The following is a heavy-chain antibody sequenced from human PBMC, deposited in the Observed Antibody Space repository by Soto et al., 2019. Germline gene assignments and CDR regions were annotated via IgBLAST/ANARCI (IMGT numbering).Heavy chain of an antibody. CDR3: ARDHSSGYAWGYDAFDI. V-gene: IGHV1-69*12. Sequence: QVQLVQSGAEVKKPGSSVKVSCKASGGTFSSYAISWVRQAPGQGLEWMGGIIPIFGTANYAQKFQGRVTSNADESTSTVYMGLSSLRSEDTAVYYGARDHSSGYAWGYDAFDIWGQGTMVTVSS. D-gene: IGHD3-22*01. CDR1: GGTFSSYA. J-gene: IGHJ3*02. CDR2: IIPIFGTA.